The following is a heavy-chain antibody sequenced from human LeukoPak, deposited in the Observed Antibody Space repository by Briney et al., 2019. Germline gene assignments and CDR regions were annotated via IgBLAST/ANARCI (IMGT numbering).Heavy chain of an antibody. CDR1: GGSISSYY. Sequence: SETLSLTCTVSGGSISSYYWSWIRQPPATGLERIGYIYYSGSTNYNPSLKSRVTISVDTSKNQFSLKLSSVTAADTAVYYCARHPGIQLWTTYMDVWGKGTTVTVSS. CDR3: ARHPGIQLWTTYMDV. D-gene: IGHD5-18*01. CDR2: IYYSGST. V-gene: IGHV4-59*08. J-gene: IGHJ6*03.